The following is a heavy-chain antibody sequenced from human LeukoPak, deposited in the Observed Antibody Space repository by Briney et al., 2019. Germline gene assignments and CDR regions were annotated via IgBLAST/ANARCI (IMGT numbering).Heavy chain of an antibody. V-gene: IGHV3-30*04. CDR3: AGMTTVTTGYY. Sequence: GGSLRLSCAASGFTFSSYAMHWVRQAPGKGLEWVAVISYDGSNKYYADSVKGRFTISRDNSKNTLYLQMNSLRAEDTAVYYCAGMTTVTTGYYWGQGTLVTVSS. D-gene: IGHD4-11*01. J-gene: IGHJ4*02. CDR1: GFTFSSYA. CDR2: ISYDGSNK.